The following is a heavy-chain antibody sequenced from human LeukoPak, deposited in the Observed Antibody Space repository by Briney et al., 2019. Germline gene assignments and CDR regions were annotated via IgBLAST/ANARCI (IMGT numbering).Heavy chain of an antibody. J-gene: IGHJ5*02. Sequence: ASVKVSCKASGYTFTSYGISWVRQAPGQGLEWMGWISAYNGNTNYAQKLQGRVTMTTDTSTSTAYMELRSLRSDDTAVYYCARDHYDSSGLYNWFDPWGQGTLVTVSS. CDR1: GYTFTSYG. D-gene: IGHD3-22*01. V-gene: IGHV1-18*01. CDR2: ISAYNGNT. CDR3: ARDHYDSSGLYNWFDP.